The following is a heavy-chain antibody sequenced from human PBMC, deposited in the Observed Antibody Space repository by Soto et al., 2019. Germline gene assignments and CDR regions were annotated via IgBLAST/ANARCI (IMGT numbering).Heavy chain of an antibody. D-gene: IGHD1-26*01. Sequence: QVQLVQSGAEVKKPGASVKVSCKASGYTFTSYDINWVRQATGQGLEWMGWMNPNSANTDYAQKSQGRVTVTRNTSISTAYMGLSSLRSEDTAVYYWAREGVRGMDVWGQGTTVTVSS. CDR2: MNPNSANT. V-gene: IGHV1-8*01. CDR3: AREGVRGMDV. J-gene: IGHJ6*02. CDR1: GYTFTSYD.